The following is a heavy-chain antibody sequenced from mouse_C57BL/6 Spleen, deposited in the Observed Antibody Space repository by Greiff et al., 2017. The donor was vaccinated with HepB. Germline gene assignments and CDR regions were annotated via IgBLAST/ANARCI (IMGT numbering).Heavy chain of an antibody. Sequence: QVQLQQPGTELVKPGASVKLSCKASGYTFTSYWMHWVKQRPGQGLEWIGNINPSNGGTNYNEKFKSKATLTVDKSSSTAYMQLSSLTSEDSAVYDCARSRGSVYYAMDYWGQGTSVTVSS. CDR3: ARSRGSVYYAMDY. V-gene: IGHV1-53*01. CDR1: GYTFTSYW. D-gene: IGHD1-1*01. J-gene: IGHJ4*01. CDR2: INPSNGGT.